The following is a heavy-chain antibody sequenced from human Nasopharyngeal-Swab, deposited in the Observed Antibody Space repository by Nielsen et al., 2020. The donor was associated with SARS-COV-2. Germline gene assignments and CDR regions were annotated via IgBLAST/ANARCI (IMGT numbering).Heavy chain of an antibody. CDR1: GFTFTSSA. CDR2: IVVGSGNT. D-gene: IGHD2-15*01. Sequence: SEKVSCKASGFTFTSSAVQWVRQARGQRLEWRGWIVVGSGNTNYAQKFQERVTITRDMSTSTAYMELSSLRSEDTAVYYCAGGYCSGGSCYPPEGYWGQGTLVTVSS. V-gene: IGHV1-58*01. J-gene: IGHJ4*02. CDR3: AGGYCSGGSCYPPEGY.